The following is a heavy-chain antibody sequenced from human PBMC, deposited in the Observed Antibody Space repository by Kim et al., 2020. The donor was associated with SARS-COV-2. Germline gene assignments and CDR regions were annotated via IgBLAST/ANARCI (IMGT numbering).Heavy chain of an antibody. J-gene: IGHJ6*02. CDR3: ARDTRDYYGMDV. V-gene: IGHV3-33*01. Sequence: YYADSAKGRFTISRDNSKNTLYLQMNSLRAEDTAVYYCARDTRDYYGMDVWGQGTTVTVSS.